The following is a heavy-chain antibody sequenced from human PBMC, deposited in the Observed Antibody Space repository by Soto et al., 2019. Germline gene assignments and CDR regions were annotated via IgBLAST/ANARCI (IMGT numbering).Heavy chain of an antibody. CDR1: GFTFSNAW. CDR3: KGGITMVRGPPKDGHDYYYGMDV. CDR2: IKSKTDGGTT. D-gene: IGHD3-10*01. J-gene: IGHJ6*02. Sequence: GGSLRLSCAASGFTFSNAWMNWVRQAPGKGLEWVGRIKSKTDGGTTDYAAPVKGRFTISRDDSKNTLYLQMNSLKTEDTAVYYCKGGITMVRGPPKDGHDYYYGMDVWGQGTTVTVSS. V-gene: IGHV3-15*07.